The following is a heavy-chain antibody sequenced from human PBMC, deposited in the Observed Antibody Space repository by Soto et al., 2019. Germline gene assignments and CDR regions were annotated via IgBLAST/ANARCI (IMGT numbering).Heavy chain of an antibody. D-gene: IGHD4-17*01. Sequence: LSLTCAVYGGSFSGYYWSWIRQPPGKGLEWIGEINHSGSTNYNPSLKSRVTISVDKSKNQFSLKLSSVTAADTAVYYCASRYGDYDYWGQGTLVTVSS. CDR1: GGSFSGYY. V-gene: IGHV4-34*01. CDR3: ASRYGDYDY. J-gene: IGHJ4*02. CDR2: INHSGST.